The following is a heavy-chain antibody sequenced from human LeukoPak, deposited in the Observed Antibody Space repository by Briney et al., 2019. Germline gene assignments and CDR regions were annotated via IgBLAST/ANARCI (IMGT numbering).Heavy chain of an antibody. V-gene: IGHV4-59*08. D-gene: IGHD4-17*01. CDR1: GDSITNSY. Sequence: SQSLSLTCTVSGDSITNSYWNWIRHPPGGGLEWIGRISYSGNTNYNPTLKSRVTISRDTPKNQFSLELTSVTAADTAVYYCAKRIIEARDNGDSNWLDPWGQGILVTVSS. J-gene: IGHJ5*01. CDR2: ISYSGNT. CDR3: AKRIIEARDNGDSNWLDP.